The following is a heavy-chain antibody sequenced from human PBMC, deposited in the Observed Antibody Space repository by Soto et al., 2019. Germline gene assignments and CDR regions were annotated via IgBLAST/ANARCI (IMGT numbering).Heavy chain of an antibody. Sequence: QVHLVESGGGVVQPGGSLRISCEVSGFTFSDYGMHWVRQATGKGLEWVAVISDDGNNQYYPDSLRGRFTISRDNSRNTLFLQMNSLRVEDTAVYYCVKPSGWYPDYWGQGTQVTVSS. J-gene: IGHJ4*02. CDR2: ISDDGNNQ. D-gene: IGHD6-19*01. CDR1: GFTFSDYG. CDR3: VKPSGWYPDY. V-gene: IGHV3-30*18.